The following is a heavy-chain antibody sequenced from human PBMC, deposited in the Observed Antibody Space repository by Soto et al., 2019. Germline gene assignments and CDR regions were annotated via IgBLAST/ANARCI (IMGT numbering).Heavy chain of an antibody. CDR3: TGTVVVAATPGIDY. V-gene: IGHV3-73*02. CDR1: GFTFSGSA. Sequence: EVQLVESGGGLVQPGGSLKLSCAASGFTFSGSAMHWVRQASGKGLEWVGRIRSKANSYATAYAASVKGRFTISRDDSKNTAYLQMNSLKTEDTAVYSCTGTVVVAATPGIDYWGQGTLVTVSS. CDR2: IRSKANSYAT. D-gene: IGHD2-15*01. J-gene: IGHJ4*02.